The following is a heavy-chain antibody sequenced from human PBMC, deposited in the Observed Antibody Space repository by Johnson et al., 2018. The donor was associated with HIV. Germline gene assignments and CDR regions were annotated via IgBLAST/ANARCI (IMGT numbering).Heavy chain of an antibody. CDR2: IYSDGST. CDR3: ARDFYDSSGKEGIDAFDI. CDR1: GFPFSDYY. V-gene: IGHV3-66*01. Sequence: VQLVESGGGLVKPGGSLRLSCAASGFPFSDYYMSWIRQAPGKGLEWVSLIYSDGSTYYADFVKGRFSISRDNSKNTLYLQMNSLRAEDTAVYYCARDFYDSSGKEGIDAFDIWGQGTMVTVSS. D-gene: IGHD3-22*01. J-gene: IGHJ3*02.